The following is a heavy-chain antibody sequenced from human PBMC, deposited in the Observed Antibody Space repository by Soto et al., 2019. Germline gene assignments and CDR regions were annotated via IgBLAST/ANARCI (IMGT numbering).Heavy chain of an antibody. Sequence: EVQLLESGGGLVQPGGSLRLSCAASGFTFSSYAMSWVRQAPGKGLEWVSAISSSGSSTYYADSVKGRFTISRDNSKNTLYLQMNSRRAEDTAVYYCATDTSPWYGGLDYYGMDVWGQGTTVTVS. CDR2: ISSSGSST. V-gene: IGHV3-23*01. CDR3: ATDTSPWYGGLDYYGMDV. D-gene: IGHD2-2*01. J-gene: IGHJ6*02. CDR1: GFTFSSYA.